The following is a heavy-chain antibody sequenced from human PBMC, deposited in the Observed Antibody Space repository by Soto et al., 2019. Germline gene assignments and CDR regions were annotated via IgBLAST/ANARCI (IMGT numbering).Heavy chain of an antibody. CDR1: GGSISSGDYY. V-gene: IGHV4-30-4*01. Sequence: SETLSLTCTVSGGSISSGDYYWSWIRQPPGKGLDWIGYIYYSGSTYYNPSLKSRVTISVDTSKNQFSLKLSSVTAADTAVYYCASDLSDGMDVWGQLTTVTVSS. J-gene: IGHJ6*02. CDR3: ASDLSDGMDV. CDR2: IYYSGST.